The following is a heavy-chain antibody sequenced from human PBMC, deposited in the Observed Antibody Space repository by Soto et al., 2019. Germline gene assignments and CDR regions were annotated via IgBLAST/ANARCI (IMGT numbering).Heavy chain of an antibody. J-gene: IGHJ5*02. CDR1: GHLFNNHW. CDR2: IFTRDSET. V-gene: IGHV5-51*01. CDR3: ARGYFDSGHGYDL. D-gene: IGHD3-10*01. Sequence: LGESLKISCKGPGHLFNNHWIGWVRQTPGKGLEWMGLIFTRDSETKTSPSFQGHVSFSVDNSINTVHLQWTSLKTTDTGIYFCARGYFDSGHGYDLWGQGTLVTVSS.